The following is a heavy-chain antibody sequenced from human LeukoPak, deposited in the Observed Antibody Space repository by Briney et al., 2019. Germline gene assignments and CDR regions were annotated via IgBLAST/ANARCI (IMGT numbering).Heavy chain of an antibody. CDR3: ARDGGGGDPFDF. CDR1: GFTFNKYW. CDR2: VNQDGTEK. J-gene: IGHJ4*02. Sequence: GGSLRLSCAASGFTFNKYWMTWVRQAPGKGLEWVANVNQDGTEKYYVDSVKGRYNISRDNAKNSLYLHMNSLRAEDTAVYYCARDGGGGDPFDFWGQGTLVTVSS. V-gene: IGHV3-7*01. D-gene: IGHD2-21*02.